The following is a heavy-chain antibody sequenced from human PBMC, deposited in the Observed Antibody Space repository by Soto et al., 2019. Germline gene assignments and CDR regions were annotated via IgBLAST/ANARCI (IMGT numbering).Heavy chain of an antibody. CDR1: GGSISSGGYY. CDR2: IYYSGST. D-gene: IGHD2-8*01. V-gene: IGHV4-31*03. CDR3: ARGGYCTNGVCYAFDY. Sequence: QVQLQESGPGLVKPSQTLSLTCTVSGGSISSGGYYWSWIRQHPGKGLEWIGYIYYSGSTYYNPSLKSRVTISVDTSKNQFSLKLSSVTAADTAVYYCARGGYCTNGVCYAFDYWGQGTLVTVSS. J-gene: IGHJ4*02.